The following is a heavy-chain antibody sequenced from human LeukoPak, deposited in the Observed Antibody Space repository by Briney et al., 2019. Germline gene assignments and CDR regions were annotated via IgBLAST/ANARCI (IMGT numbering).Heavy chain of an antibody. D-gene: IGHD6-13*01. J-gene: IGHJ3*02. CDR3: ARDLSSNDAFDI. V-gene: IGHV4-30-4*08. CDR2: IYYSGST. Sequence: PSQTLSLTCTVSGGSISSGDYYWSWIRQPPGKGLEWIGYIYYSGSTYYNPSLKSRVTISVDTSKNQFSLKLSSVTAADTAVYYCARDLSSNDAFDIWGQETMVTVSS. CDR1: GGSISSGDYY.